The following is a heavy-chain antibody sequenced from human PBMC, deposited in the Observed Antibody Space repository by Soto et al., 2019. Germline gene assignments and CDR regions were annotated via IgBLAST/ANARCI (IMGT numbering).Heavy chain of an antibody. Sequence: LRLSCAASGFTFSSYWMIWVRQAPGKGLEWVANIKQDGSEKYYVDSVKGRFTISRDNAKNSLYLQMNSLRSVDTAMYYCARRTYRDDPHYYYYGMDVWGQGTTVTVSS. CDR3: ARRTYRDDPHYYYYGMDV. D-gene: IGHD1-1*01. CDR2: IKQDGSEK. V-gene: IGHV3-7*03. CDR1: GFTFSSYW. J-gene: IGHJ6*02.